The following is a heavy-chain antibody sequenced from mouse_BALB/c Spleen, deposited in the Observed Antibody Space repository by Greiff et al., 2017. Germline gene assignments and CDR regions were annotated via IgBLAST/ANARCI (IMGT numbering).Heavy chain of an antibody. CDR2: ISYSGST. V-gene: IGHV3-2*02. Sequence: EVKLMESGPGLVKPSQSLSLTCTVTGYSITSDYAWNWIRQFPGNKLEWMGYISYSGSTSYNPSLKSRISITRDTSKNQFFLQLNSVTTEDTATYYCARLSYYYGSSYFDYWGQGTTLTVSS. D-gene: IGHD1-1*01. CDR1: GYSITSDYA. J-gene: IGHJ2*01. CDR3: ARLSYYYGSSYFDY.